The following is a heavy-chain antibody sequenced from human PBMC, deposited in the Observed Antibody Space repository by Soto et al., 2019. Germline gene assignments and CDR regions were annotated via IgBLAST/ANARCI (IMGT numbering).Heavy chain of an antibody. CDR3: ASLAVAYVVFDI. J-gene: IGHJ3*02. V-gene: IGHV1-69*02. D-gene: IGHD6-19*01. CDR1: GGTFSSYT. Sequence: QVQLVQSGAEVKKPGSSVKVSCKASGGTFSSYTISWVRQAPGQGLEWMGRIIPILGIAKYAQKIQGRATITAEKSTRTAYLELSSLRSEDTAVYYCASLAVAYVVFDIWGQGTMVTVSS. CDR2: IIPILGIA.